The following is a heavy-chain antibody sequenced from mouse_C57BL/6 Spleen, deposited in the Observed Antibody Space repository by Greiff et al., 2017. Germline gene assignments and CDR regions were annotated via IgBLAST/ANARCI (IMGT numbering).Heavy chain of an antibody. CDR1: GYTFTDYE. J-gene: IGHJ3*01. CDR3: TRRRDYGEVFAY. CDR2: IDPETGGT. V-gene: IGHV1-15*01. D-gene: IGHD2-4*01. Sequence: VQLQESGAELVRPGASVTLSCKASGYTFTDYEMHWVKQTPVHGLEWIGAIDPETGGTAYNQKFKGKAILTADKSSSTTYMELRSLTSEDSAVYCCTRRRDYGEVFAYWGQGTLVTVSA.